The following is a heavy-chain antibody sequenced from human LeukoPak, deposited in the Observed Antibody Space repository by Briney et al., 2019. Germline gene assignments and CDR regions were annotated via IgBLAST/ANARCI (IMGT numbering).Heavy chain of an antibody. D-gene: IGHD3-10*01. Sequence: GGSLRLSCAASGFTFSSYEMNWVRQAPGKGLEWLSVIYSGGGTYYADSVKGRLTISRDNSKNMLYLQMNSLRAEDTAVYYCTRASWDYWGQGTLVTVSS. CDR3: TRASWDY. CDR2: IYSGGGT. CDR1: GFTFSSYE. J-gene: IGHJ4*02. V-gene: IGHV3-66*01.